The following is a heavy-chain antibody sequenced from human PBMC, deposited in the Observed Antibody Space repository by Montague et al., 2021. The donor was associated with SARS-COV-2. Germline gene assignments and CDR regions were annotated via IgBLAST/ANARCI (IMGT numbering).Heavy chain of an antibody. J-gene: IGHJ5*02. V-gene: IGHV4-61*02. Sequence: TLSLTCTISGGSITSGSFYWSWIRQSAGEGVECVGRIHSSRRTTYGPSFKGRVIMSVDTSKNQFSLRLTSMTAAASAVYYCARDHKRSELGDWFDPWGQGTLVIVSS. CDR1: GGSITSGSFY. D-gene: IGHD3-10*01. CDR3: ARDHKRSELGDWFDP. CDR2: IHSSRRT.